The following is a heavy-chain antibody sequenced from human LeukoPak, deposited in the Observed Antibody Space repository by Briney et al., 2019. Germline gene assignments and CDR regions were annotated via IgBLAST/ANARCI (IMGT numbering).Heavy chain of an antibody. CDR2: MYTSGST. V-gene: IGHV4-4*09. CDR1: GGSISSYY. J-gene: IGHJ4*02. CDR3: ARQIGDIYLYYFDY. D-gene: IGHD2-21*01. Sequence: SETLSLTCTVSGGSISSYYWSWVRQPPGKGLEWIGYMYTSGSTNYNPSLKSRVTISVDTSKNQFSLKLSSVTAADTAVYYCARQIGDIYLYYFDYWGQGTLVTVSS.